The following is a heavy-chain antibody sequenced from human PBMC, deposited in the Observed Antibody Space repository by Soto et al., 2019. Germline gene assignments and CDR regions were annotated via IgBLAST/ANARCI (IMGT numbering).Heavy chain of an antibody. CDR2: ISYHGSEE. V-gene: IGHV3-30*18. D-gene: IGHD6-19*01. CDR1: GFMFSNYG. J-gene: IGHJ4*02. CDR3: AKDRSGWDFNYYFDF. Sequence: GGSLSLSCAGSGFMFSNYGMHWVRQAPGKGLEWVAAISYHGSEEYYIDSVKGRFTISRDNSKNTLYLQMNSLRAEDTTLYYCAKDRSGWDFNYYFDFWGQGALVTVSS.